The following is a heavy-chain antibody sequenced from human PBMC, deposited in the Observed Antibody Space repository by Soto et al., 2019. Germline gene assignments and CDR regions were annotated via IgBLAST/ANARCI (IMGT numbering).Heavy chain of an antibody. CDR2: VNPSGGHT. V-gene: IGHV1-46*01. CDR3: ARGGHVVVVTAALDY. Sequence: QVQLMQSGAEVKKPGASVKVSCKASGDTFTDYYIHWVRQAPGQGLEWMGTVNPSGGHTTYAQHFLGRVTXTRASSXXTLYMELTSLTSDDTAIYYCARGGHVVVVTAALDYWGQGTLVTVSS. CDR1: GDTFTDYY. D-gene: IGHD2-21*02. J-gene: IGHJ4*02.